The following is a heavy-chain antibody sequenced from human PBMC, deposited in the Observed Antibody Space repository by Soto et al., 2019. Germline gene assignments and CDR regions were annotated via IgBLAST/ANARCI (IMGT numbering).Heavy chain of an antibody. CDR2: IYNSGST. V-gene: IGHV4-59*01. CDR1: GGSISSYY. J-gene: IGHJ6*03. D-gene: IGHD3-10*01. CDR3: AKGPGSGSPYYYYYMDV. Sequence: PSETLSLTCTVSGGSISSYYWSWIRQPPGKGLEWIGYIYNSGSTNYNPSLKSRVTISVDTSKSQFSLKLSSVTAADTAVYYCAKGPGSGSPYYYYYMDVWGKGTTVTVSS.